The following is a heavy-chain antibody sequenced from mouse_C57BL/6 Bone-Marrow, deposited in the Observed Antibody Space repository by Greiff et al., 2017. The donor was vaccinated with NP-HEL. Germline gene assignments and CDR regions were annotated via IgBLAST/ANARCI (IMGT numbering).Heavy chain of an antibody. CDR2: IYPSDSET. J-gene: IGHJ3*01. Sequence: QVQLQQPGAELVRPGSSVKLSCKASGYTFTSYWMDWVKQRPGQGLEWIGNIYPSDSETHYNQKFKDKATLTVDKSSSKAYMQLSSLTSEDSAVYYCARMGGYDYDSPWFAYWGQGTLVTVSA. CDR3: ARMGGYDYDSPWFAY. V-gene: IGHV1-61*01. D-gene: IGHD2-4*01. CDR1: GYTFTSYW.